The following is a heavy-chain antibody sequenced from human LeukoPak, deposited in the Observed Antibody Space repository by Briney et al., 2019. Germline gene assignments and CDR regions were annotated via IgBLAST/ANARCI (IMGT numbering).Heavy chain of an antibody. D-gene: IGHD3-3*01. V-gene: IGHV4-61*02. Sequence: SETLSLTCTVSGGSISSGSYYWSWIRQPAGKGLEWIGRIYTSGSTNYNPSLKSRVTISVDTSKNQFSLKLSSVTAADTAVYYCARQLSGGITIFGVVSPYYFDYWGQGTLVTVSS. CDR1: GGSISSGSYY. J-gene: IGHJ4*02. CDR2: IYTSGST. CDR3: ARQLSGGITIFGVVSPYYFDY.